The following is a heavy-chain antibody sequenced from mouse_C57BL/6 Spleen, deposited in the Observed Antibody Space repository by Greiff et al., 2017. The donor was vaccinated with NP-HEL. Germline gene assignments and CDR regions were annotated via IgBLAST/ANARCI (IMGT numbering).Heavy chain of an antibody. J-gene: IGHJ1*03. V-gene: IGHV1-64*01. Sequence: VQLQQPGAELVKPGASVKLSCKASGYTFTSYWLHWVKQRPGQGLEWIGMIHPNSGSTNYNEKFKSKATLTVDKSSSTAYMQLSSLTSDDSAVYYCARELRGWYFDVWGTGTTVTVSS. CDR1: GYTFTSYW. CDR3: ARELRGWYFDV. D-gene: IGHD1-1*01. CDR2: IHPNSGST.